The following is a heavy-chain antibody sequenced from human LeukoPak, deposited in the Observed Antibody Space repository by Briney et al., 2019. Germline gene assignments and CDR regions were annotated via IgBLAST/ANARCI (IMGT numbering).Heavy chain of an antibody. V-gene: IGHV4-39*01. Sequence: SETLSLTCTVSGGSISSSSYYWGWIRQPPGKGLEWIGSIYYSGSTYYNPSLKSRVTISVDTSKNQFSLKLSSVTAADTAVYYCARRGYYDPAGGAFDIWGQGTMVTVSS. J-gene: IGHJ3*02. CDR2: IYYSGST. CDR3: ARRGYYDPAGGAFDI. CDR1: GGSISSSSYY. D-gene: IGHD3-22*01.